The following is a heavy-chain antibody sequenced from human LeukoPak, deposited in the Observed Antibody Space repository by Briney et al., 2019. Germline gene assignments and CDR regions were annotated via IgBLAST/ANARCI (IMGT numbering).Heavy chain of an antibody. CDR3: ARGGRRITMIVVVSRFALDY. CDR1: GGSFSGYY. CDR2: INHSGST. D-gene: IGHD3-22*01. Sequence: PSETLSLTCAVYGGSFSGYYWSWIRQPPGKGLEWIGEINHSGSTNYNPSLKSRVTISVDTPKNQFSLKLSSVTAADTAVYYCARGGRRITMIVVVSRFALDYWGQGTLVTVSS. J-gene: IGHJ4*02. V-gene: IGHV4-34*01.